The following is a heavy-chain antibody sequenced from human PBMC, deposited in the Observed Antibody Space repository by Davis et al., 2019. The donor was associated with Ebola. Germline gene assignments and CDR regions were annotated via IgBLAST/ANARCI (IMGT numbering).Heavy chain of an antibody. CDR1: GYTFTSYA. V-gene: IGHV1-3*01. CDR3: ARHISLAAAGTGFDY. Sequence: ASVKVSCKASGYTFTSYAMHWVRQAPGQRLEWMGWINAGNGNTKYSQKFQGRVTITRDTSASTAYMELSSLRSEDTAVYYCARHISLAAAGTGFDYWGQGTLVSVSS. D-gene: IGHD6-13*01. CDR2: INAGNGNT. J-gene: IGHJ4*02.